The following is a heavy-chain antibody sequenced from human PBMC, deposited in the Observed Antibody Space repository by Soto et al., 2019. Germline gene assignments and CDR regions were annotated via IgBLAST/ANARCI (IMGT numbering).Heavy chain of an antibody. CDR3: ARASRCKSEYECFAWLDF. CDR1: VVSISSLY. Sequence: PSETLSLTCTFSVVSISSLYWACIRHPAGKGLEWIGRIFPSGDSNYNPSLTSRVSMSLDTSKNQFSLTVSSVTAADTAVYYCARASRCKSEYECFAWLDFWGQGRLVNVSS. CDR2: IFPSGDS. V-gene: IGHV4-4*07. J-gene: IGHJ4*02. D-gene: IGHD6-6*01.